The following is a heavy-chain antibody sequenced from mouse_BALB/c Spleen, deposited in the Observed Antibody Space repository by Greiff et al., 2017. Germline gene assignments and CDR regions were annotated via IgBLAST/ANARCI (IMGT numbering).Heavy chain of an antibody. CDR1: GFTFSSFG. CDR3: ARTPVVVYAMDY. V-gene: IGHV5-17*02. CDR2: ISSGSSTI. D-gene: IGHD1-1*01. J-gene: IGHJ4*01. Sequence: EVMLVESGGGLVQPGGSRKLSCAASGFTFSSFGMHWVRQAPEKGLEWVAYISSGSSTIYYADTVKGRFTISRDNPKNTLFLQMTSLRSEDTAMYYCARTPVVVYAMDYWGQGTSVTVSS.